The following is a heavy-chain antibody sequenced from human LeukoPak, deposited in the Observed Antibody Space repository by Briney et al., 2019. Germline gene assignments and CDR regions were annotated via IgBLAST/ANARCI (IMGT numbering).Heavy chain of an antibody. Sequence: GGSLRLSCVGSGFAFGVHALSWVRQAPGKGPEWVATIGSGADLFYAESVKGRFTISRDDPRNTVWLQMNSLRAEDTALYYCAKDWTPHNRVYDCLDAWGQGTQVTVSS. J-gene: IGHJ5*02. D-gene: IGHD3-16*01. CDR1: GFAFGVHA. CDR2: IGSGADL. V-gene: IGHV3-23*01. CDR3: AKDWTPHNRVYDCLDA.